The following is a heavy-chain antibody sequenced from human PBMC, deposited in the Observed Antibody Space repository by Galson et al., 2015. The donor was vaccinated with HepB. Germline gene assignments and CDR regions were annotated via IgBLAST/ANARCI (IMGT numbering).Heavy chain of an antibody. CDR2: IIPIFGTA. V-gene: IGHV1-69*13. D-gene: IGHD6-19*01. CDR3: ARGYSSGFSPFDY. CDR1: GGTSSSYA. J-gene: IGHJ4*02. Sequence: SVKVSCKASGGTSSSYAISWVRQAPGQGLEWMGGIIPIFGTANYAQKFQGRVTITADESTSTAYVELSSLRSEDTAVYYCARGYSSGFSPFDYWGQGTLVTVSS.